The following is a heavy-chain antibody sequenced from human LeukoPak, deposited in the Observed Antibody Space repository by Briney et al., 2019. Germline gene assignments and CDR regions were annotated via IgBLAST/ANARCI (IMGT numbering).Heavy chain of an antibody. CDR1: GFTFGDYA. V-gene: IGHV3-7*01. CDR3: ARDPEGPTTPEN. CDR2: IKQDGTDK. Sequence: PGGSLRLSCTASGFTFGDYAMSWVRQAPGKGLEWVATIKQDGTDKYYVDSVKGRFTISRDNARNSLYLQMNSLRAEDTAVYYCARDPEGPTTPENWGQGTLVTVSS. D-gene: IGHD1-14*01. J-gene: IGHJ4*02.